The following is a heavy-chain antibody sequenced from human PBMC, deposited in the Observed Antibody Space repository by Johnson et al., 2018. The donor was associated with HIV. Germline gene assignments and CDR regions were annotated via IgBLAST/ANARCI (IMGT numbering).Heavy chain of an antibody. D-gene: IGHD2-21*02. CDR2: ISSNGGST. CDR1: GFTFSSYA. Sequence: VQLVESGGGVVQPGRSLRLSCAASGFTFSSYAMPWVRQAPGKGLEYVSAISSNGGSTYYANSVKGRFTISRDNSKNTLYLQMGSLRAEDMAVYYCARKVVTADDAFDIWGQGTMVTVSS. CDR3: ARKVVTADDAFDI. J-gene: IGHJ3*02. V-gene: IGHV3-64*01.